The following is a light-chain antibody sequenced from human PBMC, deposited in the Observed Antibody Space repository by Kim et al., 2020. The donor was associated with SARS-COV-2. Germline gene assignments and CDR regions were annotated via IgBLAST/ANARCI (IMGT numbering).Light chain of an antibody. J-gene: IGLJ3*02. CDR2: LNSDGSH. V-gene: IGLV4-69*01. Sequence: QPVLTQSPSASASLGASVKLTCTLSSGHSRNAIAWHQQQPERGPRYLMKLNSDGSHTKGDGIPDRFSGSSSGAERYLTISRRQSEDEADDYCQTWDTGIHVFGGGTQLTVL. CDR1: SGHSRNA. CDR3: QTWDTGIHV.